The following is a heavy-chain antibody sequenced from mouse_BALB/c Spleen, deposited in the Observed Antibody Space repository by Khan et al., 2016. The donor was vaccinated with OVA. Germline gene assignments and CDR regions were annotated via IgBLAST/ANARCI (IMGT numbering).Heavy chain of an antibody. CDR2: INPSTDYT. J-gene: IGHJ3*01. CDR3: TNHGSSSAWFTY. D-gene: IGHD1-1*01. Sequence: VQLQQSGAELAKPGASVKMSCKASGYTFTSYWMHWVKQRPGQGLEWIGYINPSTDYTEYNQKFKDKVTLTADKSSNIAYMQLTSLTYEASAVYYCTNHGSSSAWFTYWGQGTLVTVSA. CDR1: GYTFTSYW. V-gene: IGHV1-7*01.